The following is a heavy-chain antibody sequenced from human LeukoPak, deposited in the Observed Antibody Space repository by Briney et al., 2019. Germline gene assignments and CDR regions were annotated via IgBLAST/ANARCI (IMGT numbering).Heavy chain of an antibody. J-gene: IGHJ4*02. Sequence: GGSLRLSCAASGFTFSSYAMHWVRQAPGKGLEWVAVISYDGSNKYYADSVKGRYTISRDNSKNTLYLQMNSLRAEDTAVYYCARLVATICYWGQGTLVTVSS. D-gene: IGHD5-24*01. CDR3: ARLVATICY. CDR1: GFTFSSYA. V-gene: IGHV3-30*04. CDR2: ISYDGSNK.